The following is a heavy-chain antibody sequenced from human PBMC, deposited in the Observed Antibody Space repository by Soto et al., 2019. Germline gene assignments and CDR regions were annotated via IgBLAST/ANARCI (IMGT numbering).Heavy chain of an antibody. J-gene: IGHJ3*02. D-gene: IGHD6-19*01. CDR2: IYPGDSET. CDR3: VRKYSSGWYDAFDI. CDR1: GYSFSTNW. V-gene: IGHV5-51*01. Sequence: SCKGSGYSFSTNWIGWVRQMPGKGLECMGIIYPGDSETRYSPSFQGQVIISADKSISTAYLQWSSLKASDTAMYYCVRKYSSGWYDAFDIWGQGTMVTVSS.